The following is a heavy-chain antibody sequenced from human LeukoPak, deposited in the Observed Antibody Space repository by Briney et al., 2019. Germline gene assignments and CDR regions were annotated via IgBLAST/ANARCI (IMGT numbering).Heavy chain of an antibody. CDR3: ARWDDSEWAFAS. V-gene: IGHV4-59*08. CDR2: FALSGTT. D-gene: IGHD1-26*01. J-gene: IGHJ4*02. CDR1: GAYVTTYS. Sequence: SETLSLTCIVSGAYVTTYSWNWIRQSPVKGLEWIGYFALSGTTSYSSSLKSRVTISRDTSKNQLSLKLTSVTAADTAVYYCARWDDSEWAFASWGPGTLVTVSS.